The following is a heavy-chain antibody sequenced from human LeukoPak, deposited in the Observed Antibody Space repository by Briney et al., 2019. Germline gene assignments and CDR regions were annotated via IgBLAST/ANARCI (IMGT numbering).Heavy chain of an antibody. CDR2: INHSGST. CDR3: ARHRRYCSSTSCPPGIDY. D-gene: IGHD2-2*01. Sequence: SQTLSLTCTVSGGSISSGDYYWSWIRQPPGKGLEWIGEINHSGSTNYNPSLKSRVTISVDTSKNQFSLKLSSVTAADTAVYYCARHRRYCSSTSCPPGIDYWGQGTLVTVSS. J-gene: IGHJ4*02. CDR1: GGSISSGDYY. V-gene: IGHV4-30-4*08.